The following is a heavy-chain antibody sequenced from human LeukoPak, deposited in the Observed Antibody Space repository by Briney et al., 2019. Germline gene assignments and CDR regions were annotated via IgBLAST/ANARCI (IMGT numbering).Heavy chain of an antibody. V-gene: IGHV3-48*03. CDR1: GFTFSSYE. CDR2: ISSSGSTI. Sequence: GGSLRLSCAASGFTFSSYEMNWVRQAPGKGLEWVSYISSSGSTICYADSVKGRFTISRDNAKNSLYLQMNSLRAEDTAVYYCARDASRRVGATIPGFDYWGQGTLVTVSS. J-gene: IGHJ4*02. D-gene: IGHD1-26*01. CDR3: ARDASRRVGATIPGFDY.